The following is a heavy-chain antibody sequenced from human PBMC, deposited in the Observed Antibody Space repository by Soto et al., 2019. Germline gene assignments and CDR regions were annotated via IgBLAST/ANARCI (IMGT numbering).Heavy chain of an antibody. J-gene: IGHJ3*02. CDR1: GYTFTRYN. V-gene: IGHV1-46*01. D-gene: IGHD3-10*02. Sequence: QAQLVQSGAEVKKPGASANISCKASGYTFTRYNIHWVRQAPGQGLEWMGIIDTIGGSADYTQRFQGRVTMTRDTSTGTVYMELSSLGSEDTAVYYCARDLPRDLVRGSFDIWGQGTLVTVSS. CDR3: ARDLPRDLVRGSFDI. CDR2: IDTIGGSA.